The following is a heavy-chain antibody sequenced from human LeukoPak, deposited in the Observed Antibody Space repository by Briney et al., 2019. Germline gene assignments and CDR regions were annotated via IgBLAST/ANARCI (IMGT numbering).Heavy chain of an antibody. J-gene: IGHJ4*02. CDR2: ISTDGAIT. V-gene: IGHV3-74*01. CDR1: GFTFTSVW. CDR3: ARLGAYCSSTSCPGGFDY. D-gene: IGHD2-2*01. Sequence: GGSLRLSCAASGFTFTSVWMHWFRQAPGRGLVWIPRISTDGAITGYADSVKGRFTISRDNAKNSLFLQMNSLRAEDTAVYYCARLGAYCSSTSCPGGFDYWGQGTLVTVSS.